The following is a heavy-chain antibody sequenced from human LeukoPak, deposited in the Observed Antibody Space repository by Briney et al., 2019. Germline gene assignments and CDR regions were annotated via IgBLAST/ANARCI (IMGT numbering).Heavy chain of an antibody. V-gene: IGHV4-59*01. CDR3: ARSRYSYGSFIDY. D-gene: IGHD5-18*01. J-gene: IGHJ4*02. CDR2: IDHTGST. CDR1: DDSITIYY. Sequence: SETLSLTCTVSDDSITIYYWTWIRQPPGKGLVWIGYIDHTGSTNYNPSLNSRVTISRDTSKNHFSLELSSVTAADTAVYYCARSRYSYGSFIDYWGQGTLVTVSS.